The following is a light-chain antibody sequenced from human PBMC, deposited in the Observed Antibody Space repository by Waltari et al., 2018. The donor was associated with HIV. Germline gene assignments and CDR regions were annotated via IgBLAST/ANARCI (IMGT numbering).Light chain of an antibody. J-gene: IGKJ4*01. V-gene: IGKV2-28*01. Sequence: DIVLTQSPVSLPVPPGEPASISCSSSQSLLKSNGYIYLDWYLQKPGQSPQRLIYLASNRASGVPDRFSGSGSATDFTLKISKVEAEDVGVYYCMQGLEFPLTFGGGTRVEIK. CDR3: MQGLEFPLT. CDR1: QSLLKSNGYIY. CDR2: LAS.